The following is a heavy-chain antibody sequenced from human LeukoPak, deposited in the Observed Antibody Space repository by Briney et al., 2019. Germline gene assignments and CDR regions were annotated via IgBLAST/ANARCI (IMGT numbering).Heavy chain of an antibody. CDR1: GYSISSGYY. CDR3: ARLKIAAAGTGDY. CDR2: IYHSGST. D-gene: IGHD6-13*01. V-gene: IGHV4-38-2*02. J-gene: IGHJ4*02. Sequence: SETLSLTCTVSGYSISSGYYWGWIRQPPGKGLEWIGSIYHSGSTYYNPSLKSRVTISVDTSKNQFSLKLSSVTAADTAVYYCARLKIAAAGTGDYWGQGTLVTVSS.